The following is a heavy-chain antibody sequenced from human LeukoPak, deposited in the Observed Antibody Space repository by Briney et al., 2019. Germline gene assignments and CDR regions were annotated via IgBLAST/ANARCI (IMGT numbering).Heavy chain of an antibody. V-gene: IGHV3-23*01. Sequence: PGGSLRLSCAASGFTFSSYAMSWVRQAPGKGLEWVSAISGSGGSTYYADSVKGRFTISRDNAKNSLYLQMNSLRAEDTAVYYCARDSRMVYVWGQGTLVTVSS. CDR1: GFTFSSYA. D-gene: IGHD2-8*01. CDR2: ISGSGGST. CDR3: ARDSRMVYV. J-gene: IGHJ4*02.